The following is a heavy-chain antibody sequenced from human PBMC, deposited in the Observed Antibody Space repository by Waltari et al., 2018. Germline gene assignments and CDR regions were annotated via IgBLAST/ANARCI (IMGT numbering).Heavy chain of an antibody. D-gene: IGHD6-19*01. J-gene: IGHJ6*02. V-gene: IGHV4-39*01. CDR2: IYYSGST. CDR1: GGSISSSSYY. Sequence: QLQLQESGPGLVKPSETLSLTCTVSGGSISSSSYYWGWIRQPPGKGLEWIGSIYYSGSTYYNPSLKSRVTISVDTSKNQFSLKLSSVTAADTAVYYCARHTVAGRYYYYYGMDVWGQGTTVTVSS. CDR3: ARHTVAGRYYYYYGMDV.